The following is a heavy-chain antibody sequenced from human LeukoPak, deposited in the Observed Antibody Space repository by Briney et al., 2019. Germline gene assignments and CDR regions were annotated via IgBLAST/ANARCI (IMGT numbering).Heavy chain of an antibody. D-gene: IGHD2-8*01. V-gene: IGHV3-23*01. J-gene: IGHJ4*02. CDR1: GFTFSSYV. CDR2: ISASDDRT. CDR3: AKVQYADFNMNFDS. Sequence: GGSLRLSCAASGFTFSSYVMNWLRQAPGEGLEWVSSISASDDRTFYADSVKGRFTISRDNSKNTVYLQMNSLRAGDTAVYYCAKVQYADFNMNFDSWGQGTLVTVSS.